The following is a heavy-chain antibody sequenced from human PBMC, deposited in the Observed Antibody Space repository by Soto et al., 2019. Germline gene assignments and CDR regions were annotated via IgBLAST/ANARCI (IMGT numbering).Heavy chain of an antibody. CDR3: VRGDKWNDEASDY. V-gene: IGHV3-33*01. D-gene: IGHD1-1*01. CDR1: GFMFSNHG. J-gene: IGHJ4*02. Sequence: QVQLVESGGGVVQPGRSLRLSCAASGFMFSNHGMHWVRQAPGKGLEWVAVIWSDGNNRYYADSVKGRFTITRDNSKNTVYPQMHSLRAEDTAVYYSVRGDKWNDEASDYWGQGTLVTVSS. CDR2: IWSDGNNR.